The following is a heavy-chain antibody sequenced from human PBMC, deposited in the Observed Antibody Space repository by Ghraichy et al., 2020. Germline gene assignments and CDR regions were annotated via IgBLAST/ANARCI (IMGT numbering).Heavy chain of an antibody. CDR3: ARSIPNHDSSGYYEEYFDY. CDR1: GYTFTSYA. CDR2: INAGNGNT. D-gene: IGHD3-22*01. J-gene: IGHJ4*02. Sequence: ASVKVSCKASGYTFTSYAMHWVRQAPGQRLEWTGWINAGNGNTKYSQKFQGRVTITRDTSASTAYMELSSLRSEDTAVYYCARSIPNHDSSGYYEEYFDYWGQGTLVTVSS. V-gene: IGHV1-3*01.